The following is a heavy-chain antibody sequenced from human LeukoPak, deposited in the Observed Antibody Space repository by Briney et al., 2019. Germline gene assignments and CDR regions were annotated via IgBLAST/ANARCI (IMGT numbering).Heavy chain of an antibody. CDR2: IKQDGSEK. J-gene: IGHJ4*02. CDR3: ARDSAGNDY. D-gene: IGHD6-13*01. V-gene: IGHV3-7*01. Sequence: GGSLRLSCAASGFTFSTYWMSWVRQAPGRGLEWVANIKQDGSEKYYVDSVKGRFTISRDNAKNSLYLQMNSLRAEDTAMYYCARDSAGNDYWGQGTLVTVSS. CDR1: GFTFSTYW.